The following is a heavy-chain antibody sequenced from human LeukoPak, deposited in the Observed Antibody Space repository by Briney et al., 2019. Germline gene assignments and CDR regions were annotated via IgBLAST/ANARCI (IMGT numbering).Heavy chain of an antibody. J-gene: IGHJ6*04. D-gene: IGHD5-24*01. CDR2: INPNSGGT. CDR1: GYTFTGYY. CDR3: ARERLQLVPMDV. Sequence: ASVKVSCKASGYTFTGYYMHWVRQAPGQGLEWMGWINPNSGGTNYAQKFHGRVTMTRDTSISTAYMELSRLRSDDMAVYYCARERLQLVPMDVWGKGTTVTVYS. V-gene: IGHV1-2*02.